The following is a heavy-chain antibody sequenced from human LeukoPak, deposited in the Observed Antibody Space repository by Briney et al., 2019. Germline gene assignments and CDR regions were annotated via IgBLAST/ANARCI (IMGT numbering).Heavy chain of an antibody. J-gene: IGHJ3*01. D-gene: IGHD3-3*01. CDR2: ISSSGSGGNT. V-gene: IGHV3-23*01. CDR3: AKWEWSLNSFDV. Sequence: PGGSLRLSCAASGVTLSSYAMSWARQAPGKGLEWVSGISSSGSGGNTYYADSVKGRFTLSRDNAKNTLSLQMNSLRAEDTAVYYCAKWEWSLNSFDVWGQGTMVTVSS. CDR1: GVTLSSYA.